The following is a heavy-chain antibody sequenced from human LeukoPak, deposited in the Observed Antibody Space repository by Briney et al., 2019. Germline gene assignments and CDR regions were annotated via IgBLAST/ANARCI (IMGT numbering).Heavy chain of an antibody. J-gene: IGHJ6*02. D-gene: IGHD2-2*01. CDR2: ISYDGTNK. V-gene: IGHV3-30*18. CDR3: TKTEVPGGYYYGMDV. CDR1: GFTFSDYG. Sequence: PGGSLRLSCAASGFTFSDYGMHWVRQAPGKGLGWVAVISYDGTNKYYRDSVKGRFTISRGNSKNTLYLQMNSLRPEDTAVYYCTKTEVPGGYYYGMDVWGQGTTVTVSS.